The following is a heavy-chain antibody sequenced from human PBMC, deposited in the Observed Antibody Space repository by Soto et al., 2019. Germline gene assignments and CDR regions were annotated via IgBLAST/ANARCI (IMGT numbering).Heavy chain of an antibody. CDR1: GGSISSGTYS. CDR2: IYHSGST. J-gene: IGHJ4*02. V-gene: IGHV4-30-2*01. D-gene: IGHD3-3*01. Sequence: SETLSLTCAVSGGSISSGTYSWSWIRQPPGRGLEWIGYIYHSGSTYYNPSLKSRVTISVDTSKRQFSLNLSSVTAADTAMYYCARTSSSIFGYYFDHWGQGALVTVSS. CDR3: ARTSSSIFGYYFDH.